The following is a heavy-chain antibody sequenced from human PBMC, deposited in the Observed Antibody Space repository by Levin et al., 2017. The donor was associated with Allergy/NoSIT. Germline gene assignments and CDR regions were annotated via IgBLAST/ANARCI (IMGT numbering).Heavy chain of an antibody. V-gene: IGHV4-4*02. CDR3: ARNGGNSAFDY. CDR1: GGSISSSNW. CDR2: IYRSGST. J-gene: IGHJ4*02. D-gene: IGHD4-23*01. Sequence: SETLSLTCAVSGGSISSSNWWTWVRQPPGKGLEWIGEIYRSGSTNYNPSLKSRVTISVDKSKNQFSLKLSSVTAADTSVYYCARNGGNSAFDYWGQGTLVTVSS.